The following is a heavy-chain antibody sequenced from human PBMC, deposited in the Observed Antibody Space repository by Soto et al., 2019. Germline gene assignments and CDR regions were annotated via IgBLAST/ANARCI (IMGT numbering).Heavy chain of an antibody. CDR3: ALERNGVLDN. D-gene: IGHD1-1*01. Sequence: PGGCLRLSCAASGFTFSSYEVNWVRQAPGKGLEWVSYISSSGGTISYADSVKGRFSTSRDNAKSSLYLQMNSLRAEDTAVYHCALERNGVLDNWGQGTLVTVPQ. CDR2: ISSSGGTI. J-gene: IGHJ4*02. V-gene: IGHV3-48*03. CDR1: GFTFSSYE.